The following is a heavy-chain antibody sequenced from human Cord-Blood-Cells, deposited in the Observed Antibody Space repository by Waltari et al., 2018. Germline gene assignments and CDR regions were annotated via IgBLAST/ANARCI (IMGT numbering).Heavy chain of an antibody. Sequence: EVQLVESGGGLVKPGGSLRLSCAASGFTFSSYSMNWVRQAPGKGVEWVSSISSSSSYIYYADSVKGRFTISRDNAKNSLYLQMNSLRAEDTAVYYCARSGYFGDAFDIWGQGTMVTVSS. CDR1: GFTFSSYS. CDR2: ISSSSSYI. V-gene: IGHV3-21*01. D-gene: IGHD3-10*01. CDR3: ARSGYFGDAFDI. J-gene: IGHJ3*02.